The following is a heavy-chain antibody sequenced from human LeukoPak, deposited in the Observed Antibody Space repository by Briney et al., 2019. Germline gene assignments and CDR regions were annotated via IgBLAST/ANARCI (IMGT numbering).Heavy chain of an antibody. D-gene: IGHD3-22*01. CDR2: IWYDGSNK. V-gene: IGHV3-33*01. Sequence: GRSLRLSCAASGFTFSSYGMHWVRQAPGKGLEWVAVIWYDGSNKYYADSVKGRFTISRDNSKNTLYLQMNSLRAEDTAVYYCARRYYYDSSGYLDYWGQGTLVTVSS. J-gene: IGHJ4*02. CDR3: ARRYYYDSSGYLDY. CDR1: GFTFSSYG.